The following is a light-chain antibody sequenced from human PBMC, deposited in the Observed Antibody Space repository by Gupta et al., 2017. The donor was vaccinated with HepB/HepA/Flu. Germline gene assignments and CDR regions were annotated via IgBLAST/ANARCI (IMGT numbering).Light chain of an antibody. J-gene: IGKJ1*01. Sequence: AIRMTQSPSSFSASTGDTVTITCRASQDISTNLAWYQQKPGKAPRLLIYFASALPSGVPSTFSGSGSGTDFTLTISGLQSEDFAIYYCQQFYSYPRTFGQGTRVEMK. CDR3: QQFYSYPRT. CDR1: QDISTN. V-gene: IGKV1-8*01. CDR2: FAS.